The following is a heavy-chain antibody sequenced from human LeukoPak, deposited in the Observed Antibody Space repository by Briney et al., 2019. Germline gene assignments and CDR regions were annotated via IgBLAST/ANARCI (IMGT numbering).Heavy chain of an antibody. V-gene: IGHV3-23*01. CDR3: AKGRWELLTDAFDI. Sequence: LSGGSLRLSCAASGFTFSSYGMNWVRQAPGKGLEWVSGISGSGDSTKYADSVKGRFTISRDNSKNTLYLQMNSLRAEDTAVYYCAKGRWELLTDAFDIWGQGTMVTVSS. CDR1: GFTFSSYG. CDR2: ISGSGDST. D-gene: IGHD1-26*01. J-gene: IGHJ3*02.